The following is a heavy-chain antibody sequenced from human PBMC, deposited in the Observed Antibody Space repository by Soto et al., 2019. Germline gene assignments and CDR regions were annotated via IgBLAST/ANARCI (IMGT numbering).Heavy chain of an antibody. D-gene: IGHD4-4*01. CDR3: ARAKERTTVSALPTYWFDP. V-gene: IGHV3-33*01. CDR2: IWYDGSNK. Sequence: QVQLVESGGGVVQPGRSLRLSCAASGFTFSSYGMHWVRQAPGKGLEWVAVIWYDGSNKYYADSVKGRFTISRDNSKNTLYLQMNSLRAEDTAVYYCARAKERTTVSALPTYWFDPWGQGTLVTVSS. CDR1: GFTFSSYG. J-gene: IGHJ5*02.